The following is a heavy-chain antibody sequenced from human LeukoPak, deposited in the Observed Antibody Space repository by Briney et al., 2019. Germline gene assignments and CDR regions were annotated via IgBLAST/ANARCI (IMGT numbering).Heavy chain of an antibody. CDR1: GGTFSSYA. V-gene: IGHV1-69*04. J-gene: IGHJ4*02. Sequence: ASVKVSCKASGGTFSSYAISWVRQAPGQGLEWMGRIIPILGIANYAQKFQGRVTITADKSTSTAYMELSSLRSEDTAVYYCARDYPLDTAMVSFDYWGQGTLVTVSS. CDR3: ARDYPLDTAMVSFDY. CDR2: IIPILGIA. D-gene: IGHD5-18*01.